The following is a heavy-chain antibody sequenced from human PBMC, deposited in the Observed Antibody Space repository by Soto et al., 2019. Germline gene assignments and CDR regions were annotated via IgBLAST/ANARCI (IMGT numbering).Heavy chain of an antibody. CDR3: ARVCITMVRGVIDYYYYGMDV. D-gene: IGHD3-10*01. CDR1: GGSVSSGSYY. Sequence: TSETLSLTCTVSGGSVSSGSYYWSWIRQPPGKGLEWIGYIYYSGSTNYNTSLKSRVTISVDTSKNQFSLKLSSVTAADTAVYYCARVCITMVRGVIDYYYYGMDVWGQGTTVTVSS. J-gene: IGHJ6*02. V-gene: IGHV4-61*01. CDR2: IYYSGST.